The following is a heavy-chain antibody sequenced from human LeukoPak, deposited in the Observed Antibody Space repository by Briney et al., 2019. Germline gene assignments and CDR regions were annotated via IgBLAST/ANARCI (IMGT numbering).Heavy chain of an antibody. CDR2: MNPNSGNT. CDR3: ARGSGFWSAYYFGY. Sequence: ASVKVSCKASGYTFTSYDINWVRQAPGQGLEWMGWMNPNSGNTGYAQKFQGRVTMTRNTSISTAYMELSSLRSEDTAVYYCARGSGFWSAYYFGYWGQGTLVTVSS. CDR1: GYTFTSYD. V-gene: IGHV1-8*01. D-gene: IGHD3-3*01. J-gene: IGHJ4*02.